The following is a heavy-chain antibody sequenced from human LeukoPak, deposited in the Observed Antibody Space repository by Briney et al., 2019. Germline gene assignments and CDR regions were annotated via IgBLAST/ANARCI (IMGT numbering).Heavy chain of an antibody. V-gene: IGHV1-69*05. CDR3: ARDEKIQEGVQCDW. D-gene: IGHD2-21*01. J-gene: IGHJ4*02. CDR1: GGTFSSYA. CDR2: IIPIFGTA. Sequence: ASVKVSCKASGGTFSSYAISWVRQAPGQGLEWMGRIIPIFGTANYAQKFQGRVTITTDESTSTAYMELSSLRSEDTAVYYCARDEKIQEGVQCDWWGQGTLVTVSS.